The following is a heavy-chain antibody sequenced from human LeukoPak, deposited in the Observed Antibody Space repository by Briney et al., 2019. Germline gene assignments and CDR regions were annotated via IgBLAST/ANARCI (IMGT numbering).Heavy chain of an antibody. V-gene: IGHV1-18*01. Sequence: ASVKVSCKASGYTFTSYGISWVRQAPGQGLEWMGWISAYNGNTNYAQKLQGRVTMTTDTSTSTAYMELRNLRSDDTAVYYCAREGLYYYGSGSYYDGMDVWGQGTTVTVSS. CDR2: ISAYNGNT. CDR3: AREGLYYYGSGSYYDGMDV. CDR1: GYTFTSYG. D-gene: IGHD3-10*01. J-gene: IGHJ6*02.